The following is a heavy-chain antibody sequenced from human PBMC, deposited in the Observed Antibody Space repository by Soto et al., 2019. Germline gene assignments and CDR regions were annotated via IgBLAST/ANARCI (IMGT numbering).Heavy chain of an antibody. CDR1: GFIFSTYW. Sequence: EVQLVESGGGLVQPGGSLRLSCAASGFIFSTYWMHWVRQAPGKGLVWVSRIGVDGSSTSYADSVKGRFTISRDNAKNTLYLQMHSLTAEDTAVYYCARGGMEPVYYWGQGTLVTVSS. V-gene: IGHV3-74*01. CDR2: IGVDGSST. D-gene: IGHD1-26*01. J-gene: IGHJ4*02. CDR3: ARGGMEPVYY.